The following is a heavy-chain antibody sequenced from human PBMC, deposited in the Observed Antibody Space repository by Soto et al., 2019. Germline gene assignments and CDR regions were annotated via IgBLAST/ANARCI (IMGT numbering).Heavy chain of an antibody. V-gene: IGHV1-69*01. D-gene: IGHD6-19*01. Sequence: QVQLVQSGAEIKKPASSVKVSCKASGGSDVFNNYPVSWVRQAPGQGLEWMGAIITMFNTADYAQRFLGRVTITADEFTRTVYMELTSLTSDDTDVYYCASHYPTAVSGAGWFDTWGQGTLVTVSS. CDR3: ASHYPTAVSGAGWFDT. J-gene: IGHJ5*02. CDR2: IITMFNTA. CDR1: GGSDVFNNYP.